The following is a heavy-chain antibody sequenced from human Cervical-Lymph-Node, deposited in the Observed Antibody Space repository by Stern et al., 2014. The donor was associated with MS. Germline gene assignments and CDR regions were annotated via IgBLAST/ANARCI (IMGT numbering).Heavy chain of an antibody. Sequence: VQLVESGGGVVQPGRSLRLSCEASGYAFRGYALHWVRQAPGKGLEWVTLISYDGRDKYYSDSVKGRFTDSRDNSNNTVDLEMNSLRLEDTAVYYCAKGGSGSYLDWGQGSLVTVSS. CDR3: AKGGSGSYLD. J-gene: IGHJ4*02. CDR2: ISYDGRDK. D-gene: IGHD1-26*01. V-gene: IGHV3-30*04. CDR1: GYAFRGYA.